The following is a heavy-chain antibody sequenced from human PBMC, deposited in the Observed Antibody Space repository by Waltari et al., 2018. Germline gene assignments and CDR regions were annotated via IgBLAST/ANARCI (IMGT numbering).Heavy chain of an antibody. D-gene: IGHD2-2*01. J-gene: IGHJ1*01. CDR3: ARDQGGASSR. V-gene: IGHV7-4-1*01. CDR1: GYTFTDFA. CDR2: INTETGKP. Sequence: VQSVQSGSELKNPGASVKVSCKTSGYTFTDFAINWVRQVPGHGLGWMGWINTETGKPMYAQAFTGRAVFSVDAAASTAYLQIDNLDSEATAVYFCARDQGGASSRWGQGTPVFVSS.